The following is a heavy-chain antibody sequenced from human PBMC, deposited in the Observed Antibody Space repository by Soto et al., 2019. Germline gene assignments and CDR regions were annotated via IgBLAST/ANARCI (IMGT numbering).Heavy chain of an antibody. V-gene: IGHV3-21*01. CDR1: GFTFSSYI. Sequence: GGSLSLSCAASGFTFSSYIMNWVRQAPGKGLEWVSSISSSSSYIYYADSVKGRFTISRDNAKNSLYLQMNSLRAGDTAVYYCARDPIQDYWGQGTLVTVSS. CDR2: ISSSSSYI. J-gene: IGHJ4*02. CDR3: ARDPIQDY.